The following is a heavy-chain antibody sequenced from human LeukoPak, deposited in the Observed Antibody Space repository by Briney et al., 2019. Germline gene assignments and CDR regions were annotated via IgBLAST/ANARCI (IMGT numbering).Heavy chain of an antibody. J-gene: IGHJ6*03. D-gene: IGHD5-12*01. V-gene: IGHV4-38-2*02. Sequence: SETLSLTCTVSGYSISSGYYWGWIRQPPGKGLEWIGNIYHTGTTFYNPSLKSRVTISIDTSKNQFSLKLSSVTAADTAVYYCARLSGYGLHYYYYMDVWGSGTTVTVSS. CDR3: ARLSGYGLHYYYYMDV. CDR1: GYSISSGYY. CDR2: IYHTGTT.